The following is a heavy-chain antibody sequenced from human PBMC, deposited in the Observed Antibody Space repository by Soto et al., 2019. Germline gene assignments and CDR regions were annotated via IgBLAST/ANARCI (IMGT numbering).Heavy chain of an antibody. D-gene: IGHD2-21*02. CDR3: TRVFGYGGNSEAFDI. V-gene: IGHV3-49*04. CDR1: GFTFGDYA. J-gene: IGHJ3*02. CDR2: IRSKAYGGTT. Sequence: GGSLRLSCTASGFTFGDYAMSWVRQAPGKGLEWVGFIRSKAYGGTTEYAASVKGRFTISRDDSKSIAYLQMNSLKTEDTAVYYCTRVFGYGGNSEAFDIWGQGTMVTVSS.